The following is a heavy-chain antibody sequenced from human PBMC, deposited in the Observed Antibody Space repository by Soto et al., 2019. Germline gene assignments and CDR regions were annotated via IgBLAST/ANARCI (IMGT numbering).Heavy chain of an antibody. Sequence: PGESLKISCKGSGYRFTSYWISWVRQMPGKGLEWMGRIDPSDSYTNYSPSFQGHVTISADKSISTAYLQWSSLKASDTAMYYCARRDCSSTSCLNYYYYGMDVWGQGTTVTVSS. V-gene: IGHV5-10-1*01. CDR2: IDPSDSYT. D-gene: IGHD2-2*01. CDR3: ARRDCSSTSCLNYYYYGMDV. J-gene: IGHJ6*02. CDR1: GYRFTSYW.